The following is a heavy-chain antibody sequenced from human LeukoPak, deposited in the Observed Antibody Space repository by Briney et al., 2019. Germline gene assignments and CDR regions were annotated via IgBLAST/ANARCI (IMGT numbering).Heavy chain of an antibody. V-gene: IGHV3-48*04. J-gene: IGHJ3*02. D-gene: IGHD5-24*01. CDR2: ISSSGSTI. Sequence: QPGGSLRLSCAASGFTFSSYSMNWVRQAPGKGLEWVSYISSSGSTIYYADSVKGRFTISRDNAKNTLYLQMNSLRAEDTAVYYCAREARDGYNSAAFDIWGQGTMVTVSS. CDR3: AREARDGYNSAAFDI. CDR1: GFTFSSYS.